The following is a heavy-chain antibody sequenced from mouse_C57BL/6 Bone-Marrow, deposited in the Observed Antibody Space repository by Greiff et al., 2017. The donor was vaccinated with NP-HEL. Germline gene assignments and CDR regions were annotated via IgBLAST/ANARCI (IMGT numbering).Heavy chain of an antibody. CDR3: ASYGNPFAY. Sequence: EVKLMESGPGLVKPSQSLSLTCSVTGYSFTSGYYWNWIRQFPGNKLEWMGYISYDGSNNYNPSLKNRISITRDTSKNQFFLKLNSVTTEDTATYYCASYGNPFAYWGQGTLVTVSA. V-gene: IGHV3-6*01. D-gene: IGHD2-1*01. CDR1: GYSFTSGYY. J-gene: IGHJ3*01. CDR2: ISYDGSN.